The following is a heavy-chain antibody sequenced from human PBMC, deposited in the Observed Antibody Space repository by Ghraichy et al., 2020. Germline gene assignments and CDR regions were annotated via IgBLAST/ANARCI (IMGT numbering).Heavy chain of an antibody. Sequence: ASVKVSCKVSGYTLTELSMHWVRQAPGKGLEWMGGFDPEDGETIYAQKFQGRVTMTEDTSTDTAYMELSSLRSEDTAVYYCATSSVDSSGYYNYYYYGMDVWGQGTTVTVSS. V-gene: IGHV1-24*01. CDR2: FDPEDGET. CDR3: ATSSVDSSGYYNYYYYGMDV. D-gene: IGHD3-22*01. CDR1: GYTLTELS. J-gene: IGHJ6*02.